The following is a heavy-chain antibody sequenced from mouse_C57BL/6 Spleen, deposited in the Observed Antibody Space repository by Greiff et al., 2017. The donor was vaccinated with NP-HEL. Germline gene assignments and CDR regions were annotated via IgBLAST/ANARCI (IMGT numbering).Heavy chain of an antibody. V-gene: IGHV1-19*01. J-gene: IGHJ3*01. CDR3: ARVESKPWFAY. D-gene: IGHD2-5*01. Sequence: VQLQQSGPVLVKPGASVKMSCKASGYTFTDYYMNWVKQSHGKSLEWIGVINPYNGGTSYNQKFKGKATLTVDKSSSTAYMELNSLTSEDSAVYYCARVESKPWFAYWGQGTLVTVSA. CDR1: GYTFTDYY. CDR2: INPYNGGT.